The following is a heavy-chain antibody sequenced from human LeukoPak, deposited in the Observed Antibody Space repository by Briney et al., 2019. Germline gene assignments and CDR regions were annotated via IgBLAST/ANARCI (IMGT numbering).Heavy chain of an antibody. CDR3: AKDGAVGALFAFDI. Sequence: GGSLRLSCAASGFTFSSYGMHWVRQAPGKGLEWVAVISYDGSNKCYADSVKGRFTISRDNSKNTLYLQMNSLRAEDTAVYYCAKDGAVGALFAFDIWGQGTMVTVSS. V-gene: IGHV3-30*18. J-gene: IGHJ3*02. CDR1: GFTFSSYG. CDR2: ISYDGSNK. D-gene: IGHD1-26*01.